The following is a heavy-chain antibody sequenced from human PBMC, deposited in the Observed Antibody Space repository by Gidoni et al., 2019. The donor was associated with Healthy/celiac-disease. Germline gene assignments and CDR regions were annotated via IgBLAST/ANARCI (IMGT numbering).Heavy chain of an antibody. CDR1: GGSFSGYY. CDR3: ASRFITMVRGVIIKPFDY. D-gene: IGHD3-10*01. V-gene: IGHV4-34*01. Sequence: QVQLQQWGAGLLKPSETLSLTCAVYGGSFSGYYWSWIRQPPGKGLEWIGEINHSGSTNYNPSLKSRVTISVDTSKNQFSLKLSSVTAADTAVYYCASRFITMVRGVIIKPFDYWGQGTLVTVSS. CDR2: INHSGST. J-gene: IGHJ4*02.